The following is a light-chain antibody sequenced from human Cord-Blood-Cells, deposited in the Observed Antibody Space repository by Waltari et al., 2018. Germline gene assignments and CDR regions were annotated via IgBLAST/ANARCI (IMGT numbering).Light chain of an antibody. Sequence: IVMTQSTLSLTVTSGEPAAISYRSSQSLLHSNGYNYLDWYLPKPGQSPQLLIYLGSNRASGVPDRFSGSGSGTDFTLKISRVEAEDVGVYYCMQALQTPRTFGQGTKVEIK. CDR1: QSLLHSNGYNY. CDR3: MQALQTPRT. V-gene: IGKV2-28*01. CDR2: LGS. J-gene: IGKJ1*01.